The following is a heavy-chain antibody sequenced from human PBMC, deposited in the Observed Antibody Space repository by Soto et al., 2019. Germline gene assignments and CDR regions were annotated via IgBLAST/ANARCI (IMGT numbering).Heavy chain of an antibody. D-gene: IGHD3-3*01. CDR2: ISGSGGST. CDR3: AKPRNYDFWSGYQV. V-gene: IGHV3-23*01. Sequence: GGSLRLSCAASGFTFSSYAMSWVRQAPGKGLEWVSAISGSGGSTYYADSVKGRFTISRDNSKNTLYLQMNSLRAEDTAVYYCAKPRNYDFWSGYQVWGQGTLVTVSS. J-gene: IGHJ4*02. CDR1: GFTFSSYA.